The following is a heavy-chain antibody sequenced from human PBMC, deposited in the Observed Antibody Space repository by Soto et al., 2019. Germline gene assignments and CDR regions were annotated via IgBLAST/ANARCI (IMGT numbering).Heavy chain of an antibody. D-gene: IGHD6-13*01. CDR1: GGSISSSSYY. CDR3: ARRRAAAAGLNWFDP. CDR2: IYYSGST. J-gene: IGHJ5*02. Sequence: QLQLQESGPGLVKPSETLSLTCTVSGGSISSSSYYWGWIRQPPGKGLEWIGSIYYSGSTYYNPSLKSRVTISVDTSKNQFSLKLSSVTAADTAVYYCARRRAAAAGLNWFDPWGQGTLVTVSS. V-gene: IGHV4-39*01.